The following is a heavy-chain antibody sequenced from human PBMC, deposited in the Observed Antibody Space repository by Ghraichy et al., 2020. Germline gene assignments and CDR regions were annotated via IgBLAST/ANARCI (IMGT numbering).Heavy chain of an antibody. Sequence: GGSLRLSCAASGFTFSSYWMSWVRQAPGKGLEWVANIKQDGSEKYYVDSVKGRFTISRDNAKNSLYLQMNSLRAEDTAVYYCAREVVPAESWFDPWGQGTLVTVSS. D-gene: IGHD2-2*01. V-gene: IGHV3-7*01. J-gene: IGHJ5*02. CDR1: GFTFSSYW. CDR2: IKQDGSEK. CDR3: AREVVPAESWFDP.